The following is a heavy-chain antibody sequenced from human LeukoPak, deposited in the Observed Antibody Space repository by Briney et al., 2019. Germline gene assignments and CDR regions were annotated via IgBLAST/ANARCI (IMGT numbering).Heavy chain of an antibody. J-gene: IGHJ4*02. D-gene: IGHD5-18*01. CDR1: GFTFRSYS. V-gene: IGHV3-21*01. Sequence: GGSLRLSCAASGFTFRSYSMNWVRQAPGKGLEWVSSISSSSTYIYYADSMKGRFTISRDNAKNSLYLQMNSLRAEDTAVYYCARDDRYSYGYSQSGHFDYWGQGILVTVSS. CDR2: ISSSSTYI. CDR3: ARDDRYSYGYSQSGHFDY.